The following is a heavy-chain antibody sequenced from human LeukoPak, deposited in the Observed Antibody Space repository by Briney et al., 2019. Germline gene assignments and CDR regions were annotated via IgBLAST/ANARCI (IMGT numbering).Heavy chain of an antibody. V-gene: IGHV4-61*02. CDR2: IYTCGST. Sequence: SETLSLTCTVSGGSISSGSYYWSWIRQPAGKGLEWIGRIYTCGSTNYNPSLKSRVTISVDTSKNQFSLKLSSVTAADTAVYYCARLYSYDFWSEGAFDIWGQGTMVTVSS. CDR3: ARLYSYDFWSEGAFDI. D-gene: IGHD3-3*01. CDR1: GGSISSGSYY. J-gene: IGHJ3*02.